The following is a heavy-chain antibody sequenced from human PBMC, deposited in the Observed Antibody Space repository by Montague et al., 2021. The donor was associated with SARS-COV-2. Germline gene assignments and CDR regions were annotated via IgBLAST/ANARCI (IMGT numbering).Heavy chain of an antibody. V-gene: IGHV4-4*07. CDR3: ARAVWHLDV. J-gene: IGHJ2*01. Sequence: SETLSLTCSVSGDSISRYYWIWIRQSDGKGLEWIGRIYTGGYVNYNPALQSRVSMSVDTSKSQVSLNVTSVTAADTAVYYCARAVWHLDVWGRGILVTVSS. CDR2: IYTGGYV. CDR1: GDSISRYY.